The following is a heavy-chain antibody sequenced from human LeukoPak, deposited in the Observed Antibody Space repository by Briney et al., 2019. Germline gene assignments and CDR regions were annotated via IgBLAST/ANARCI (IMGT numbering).Heavy chain of an antibody. CDR1: GGSISSYY. CDR3: ARAGYCSSTSCLYFDY. CDR2: IYTSGST. Sequence: PSETLSLACTVSGGSISSYYWSWIRQPAGKGLEWIGRIYTSGSTNYNPSLKSRVTMSVDTSKNQFSLKLSSVTAADTAVYYCARAGYCSSTSCLYFDYWGQGTLVTVSS. J-gene: IGHJ4*02. V-gene: IGHV4-4*07. D-gene: IGHD2-2*01.